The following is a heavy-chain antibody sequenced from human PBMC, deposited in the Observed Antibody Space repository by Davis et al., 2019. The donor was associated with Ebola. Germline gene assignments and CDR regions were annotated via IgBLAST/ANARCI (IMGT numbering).Heavy chain of an antibody. J-gene: IGHJ6*02. Sequence: PGGSLRLSCKVSGYDFNKNWIGWVRQMPGKGLEWMGIIYPGDSDTRYSPSFQGQVTISADKSISTTYLQWSSLKASDTAIYYCARPARKVRGDYGVDVWGQGTTVTVSS. V-gene: IGHV5-51*01. D-gene: IGHD3-10*01. CDR2: IYPGDSDT. CDR1: GYDFNKNW. CDR3: ARPARKVRGDYGVDV.